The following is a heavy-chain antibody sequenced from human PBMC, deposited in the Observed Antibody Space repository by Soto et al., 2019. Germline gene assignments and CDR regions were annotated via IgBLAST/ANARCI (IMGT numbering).Heavy chain of an antibody. Sequence: SETLSLTCTVSGGSISSGDWSWIRQPPGKGLEWIGYIYYSGSTNYNPSLKSRVTISVDTSKNQFSLKLSSVTAADTAVYYCARGPYYDFWSGYYGFDYWGQGTLVTVSS. J-gene: IGHJ4*02. CDR3: ARGPYYDFWSGYYGFDY. V-gene: IGHV4-59*01. CDR1: GGSISSGD. CDR2: IYYSGST. D-gene: IGHD3-3*01.